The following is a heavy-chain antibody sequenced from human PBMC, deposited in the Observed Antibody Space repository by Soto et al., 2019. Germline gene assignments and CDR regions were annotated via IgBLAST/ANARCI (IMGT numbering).Heavy chain of an antibody. D-gene: IGHD2-2*02. CDR3: AKDDIVVVPAAIRGVDWFDP. CDR1: GFTFSSYA. J-gene: IGHJ5*02. Sequence: EVQLLESGGGLVQPGGSLRLSCAASGFTFSSYAMSWVRQAPGKGLEWVSAIRGSGGSTYYADSVEGRFTIYRVKAKNPLYLQMNSLRAEDTAVYYCAKDDIVVVPAAIRGVDWFDPWGQGTLVTVSS. V-gene: IGHV3-23*01. CDR2: IRGSGGST.